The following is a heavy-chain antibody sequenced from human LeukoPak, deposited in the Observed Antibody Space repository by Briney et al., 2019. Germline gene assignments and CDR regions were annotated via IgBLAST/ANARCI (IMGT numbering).Heavy chain of an antibody. J-gene: IGHJ4*02. Sequence: ASVKVSCKASGYTFTSYYMHWVRQAPGQGLEWMGIINPSGGSTSYAQKFQGRVTMTRDTSTSTVYMELSSLRSDDTAVYYCARDPSVPVYYDFWSGHKGGLDYWGQGTLVTVSS. CDR1: GYTFTSYY. CDR3: ARDPSVPVYYDFWSGHKGGLDY. D-gene: IGHD3-3*01. V-gene: IGHV1-46*01. CDR2: INPSGGST.